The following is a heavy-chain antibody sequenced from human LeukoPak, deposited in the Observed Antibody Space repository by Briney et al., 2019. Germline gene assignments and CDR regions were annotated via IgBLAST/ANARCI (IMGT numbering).Heavy chain of an antibody. CDR3: ARDSKWELLYFDY. Sequence: TFSSYAMSWVRQPPGKGLEWIGSIYYSGSTYYNPSLKSRVTISVDTSKNQFSLKLSSVTAADTAVYYCARDSKWELLYFDYWGQGTLVTVSS. J-gene: IGHJ4*02. D-gene: IGHD1-26*01. CDR2: IYYSGST. V-gene: IGHV4-39*07. CDR1: TFSSYA.